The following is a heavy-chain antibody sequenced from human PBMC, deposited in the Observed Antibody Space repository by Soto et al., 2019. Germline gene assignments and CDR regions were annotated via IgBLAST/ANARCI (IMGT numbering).Heavy chain of an antibody. CDR1: GGSISSGGYY. J-gene: IGHJ4*02. D-gene: IGHD5-12*01. V-gene: IGHV4-31*03. CDR3: ARSWGGYVSY. Sequence: QVQLQESGPGLVKPSQTLSLTCTVSGGSISSGGYYWSWLRQHPGKGLEWIGYIYYSGSTYYYPPLKIRVTISVDTSKNQFSLKLSSVTAADTAVYYCARSWGGYVSYWGQGTLVTVSS. CDR2: IYYSGST.